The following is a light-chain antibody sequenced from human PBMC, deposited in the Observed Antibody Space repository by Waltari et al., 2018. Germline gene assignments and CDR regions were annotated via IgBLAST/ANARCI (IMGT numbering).Light chain of an antibody. V-gene: IGLV2-23*01. Sequence: QSALTQPASVSGSPGLSITLSCTGTSSDVGLYNFGSWYQQHPGQAPKLMIYDGTKRPSGVSNRFSGSKSGNTASLTISGLQAGDEADYYCCSYASTTWVFGGGTRLTVL. J-gene: IGLJ3*02. CDR3: CSYASTTWV. CDR1: SSDVGLYNF. CDR2: DGT.